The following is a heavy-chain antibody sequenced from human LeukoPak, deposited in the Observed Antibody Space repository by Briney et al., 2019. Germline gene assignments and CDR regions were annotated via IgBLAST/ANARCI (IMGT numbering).Heavy chain of an antibody. Sequence: GRSLRLSCAASGFTFNRHGMHWVRQAPGKGLEWVAVIWYDGSNKYYADSVKGRFTISRDDSKNTLYLQMNSLRAEDTAVYYCARGLENPLGWFDPWGQGTLVTVSS. CDR2: IWYDGSNK. CDR1: GFTFNRHG. V-gene: IGHV3-33*01. D-gene: IGHD1-14*01. CDR3: ARGLENPLGWFDP. J-gene: IGHJ5*02.